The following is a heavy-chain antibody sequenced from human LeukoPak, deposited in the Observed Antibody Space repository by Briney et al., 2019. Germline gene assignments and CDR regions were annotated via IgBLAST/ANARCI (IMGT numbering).Heavy chain of an antibody. D-gene: IGHD4-11*01. CDR3: TGVEETATTAAIIRKYSYYYYYMDV. Sequence: GGSLRLSCAASGFTFSGSALHWVRQASGKGLEWVGRIRSTANGYATAYAASVKGRFTISRDDSKNTAYLQMDSLKTEDTAVYYCTGVEETATTAAIIRKYSYYYYYMDVWGKGNTVTVSS. J-gene: IGHJ6*03. CDR2: IRSTANGYAT. V-gene: IGHV3-73*01. CDR1: GFTFSGSA.